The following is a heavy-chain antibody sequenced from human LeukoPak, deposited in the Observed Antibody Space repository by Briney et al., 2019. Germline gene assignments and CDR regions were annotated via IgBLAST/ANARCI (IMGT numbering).Heavy chain of an antibody. Sequence: GGSLRLSCIGSGFTLSNYGMTWVRRAPGKGLEWVSGVSGSGDRTYCADSLKGRFSISRDTSKNMLYLQMNSLRVDDTAVYYCAKAMGSHLAAAGLDFWGQGTLVTVSS. D-gene: IGHD6-13*01. J-gene: IGHJ4*02. CDR3: AKAMGSHLAAAGLDF. CDR1: GFTLSNYG. V-gene: IGHV3-23*01. CDR2: VSGSGDRT.